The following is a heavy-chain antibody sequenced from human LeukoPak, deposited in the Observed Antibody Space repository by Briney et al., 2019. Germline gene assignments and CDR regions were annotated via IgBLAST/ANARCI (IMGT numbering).Heavy chain of an antibody. D-gene: IGHD1-26*01. CDR3: ARDRIVGAEEGGYYFDY. V-gene: IGHV1-69*10. J-gene: IGHJ4*02. CDR1: GGTFSSYA. Sequence: SVKVSCKASGGTFSSYAISWLRQAPGQGLEWMGGIIPILGIANYAQKFQGRLTITTDESTSTAYMDLSSLRSEDTAVYYCARDRIVGAEEGGYYFDYWGQGTLVTVSS. CDR2: IIPILGIA.